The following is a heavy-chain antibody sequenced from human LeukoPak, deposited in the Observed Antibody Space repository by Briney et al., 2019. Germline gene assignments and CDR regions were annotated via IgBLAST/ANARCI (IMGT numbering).Heavy chain of an antibody. Sequence: GRSLRLSCAASGFTFSGHWMHWVRQAPGKGLVWVSRINTDGGTTYYADSVKGRFTISRDNSKNTLYLQMNGLRAEDTAVYYCATNYSYGTGFDNWGQGTLVTVSS. D-gene: IGHD5-18*01. J-gene: IGHJ4*02. CDR1: GFTFSGHW. V-gene: IGHV3-74*01. CDR2: INTDGGTT. CDR3: ATNYSYGTGFDN.